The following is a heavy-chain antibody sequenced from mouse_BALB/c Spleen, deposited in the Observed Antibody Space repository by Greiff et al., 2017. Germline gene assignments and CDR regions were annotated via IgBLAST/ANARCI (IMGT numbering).Heavy chain of an antibody. CDR1: GYTFTDYA. J-gene: IGHJ2*01. CDR3: ARGAYYYGSSSHYFDY. CDR2: ISTYYGDA. D-gene: IGHD1-1*01. V-gene: IGHV1S137*01. Sequence: VQLQQSGAELVRPGVSVKISCKGSGYTFTDYAMHWVKQSHAKSLEWIGVISTYYGDASYNQKFKGKATMTVDKSSSTAYMELARLTSEDSAIYYCARGAYYYGSSSHYFDYWGQGTTLTVSS.